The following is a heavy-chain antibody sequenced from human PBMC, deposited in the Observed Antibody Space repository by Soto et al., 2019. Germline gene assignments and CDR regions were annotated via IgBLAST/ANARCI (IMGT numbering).Heavy chain of an antibody. J-gene: IGHJ4*02. Sequence: PGGSLRLSCAASGFTLGRYGMSWVRQAPGKGLEWVSAVSPNGQGIYYADSVRGRFTISRDFSKNMVFLHMDSLRAEDTAVYYCAKDRDYPRDYFHYWGQGTLVTVSS. CDR1: GFTLGRYG. V-gene: IGHV3-23*01. D-gene: IGHD3-10*01. CDR3: AKDRDYPRDYFHY. CDR2: VSPNGQGI.